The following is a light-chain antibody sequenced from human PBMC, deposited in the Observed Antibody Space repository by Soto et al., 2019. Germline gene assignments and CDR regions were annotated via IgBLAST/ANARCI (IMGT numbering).Light chain of an antibody. CDR1: SSDVGCYNH. CDR2: EVS. Sequence: QSALTQPASVSGSPGQSITISCTGSSSDVGCYNHVSWYQQHPGKAPKLMIYEVSNRPSGVSNRFSGSKSGNTASLTISGLQAEDEAYYYCSSYTTSTTRIIFGGGTKLTVL. V-gene: IGLV2-14*01. J-gene: IGLJ2*01. CDR3: SSYTTSTTRII.